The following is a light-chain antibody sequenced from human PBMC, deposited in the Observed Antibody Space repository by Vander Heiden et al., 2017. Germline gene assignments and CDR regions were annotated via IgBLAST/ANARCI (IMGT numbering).Light chain of an antibody. J-gene: IGKJ1*01. Sequence: ELVMTRPPATLSVSPGARATLSCRASQTVSSNLASHQQKLGQAPRLLIYGASTRATRIPARLSGRGSRTAFTLTISSMPSADIAVYSCQWDNNWPLTFGQGTKVEIK. CDR3: QWDNNWPLT. CDR1: QTVSSN. CDR2: GAS. V-gene: IGKV3-15*01.